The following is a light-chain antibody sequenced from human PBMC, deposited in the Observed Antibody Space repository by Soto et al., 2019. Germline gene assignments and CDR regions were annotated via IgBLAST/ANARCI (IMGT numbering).Light chain of an antibody. V-gene: IGKV3-15*01. Sequence: EIVMTQSPATLSVSPGERATLSCRASQSVYTTLAWYQQKPGQAPRLLIYGASTRATGIPARFSGTGSATEFTLTISSLQSEDSAVYYCQQYSKWPLTCGGGTKVEI. J-gene: IGKJ4*01. CDR1: QSVYTT. CDR3: QQYSKWPLT. CDR2: GAS.